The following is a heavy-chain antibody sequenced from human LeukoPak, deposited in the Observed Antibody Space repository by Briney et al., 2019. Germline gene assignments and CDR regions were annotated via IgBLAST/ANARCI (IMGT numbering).Heavy chain of an antibody. CDR2: IYYSGST. J-gene: IGHJ3*02. CDR3: ARAVGYCSSTSCSGGAFDI. CDR1: GGSISSYY. V-gene: IGHV4-59*01. D-gene: IGHD2-2*01. Sequence: PSETLSLTCSVSGGSISSYYWSWIRQPPGKGLEWIGYIYYSGSTNYNPSLKSRVIISVDTSKNQFSLKLSSVTAADTAVYYCARAVGYCSSTSCSGGAFDIWGQGTMVTVSS.